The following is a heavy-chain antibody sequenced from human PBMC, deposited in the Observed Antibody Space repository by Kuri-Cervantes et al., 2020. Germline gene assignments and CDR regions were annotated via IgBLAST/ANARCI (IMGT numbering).Heavy chain of an antibody. CDR1: GFTFSSYS. V-gene: IGHV3-48*04. Sequence: GESLKISCAASGFTFSSYSMNWVRQAPGKGLEWVSYISSSSSTIYYADSVKGRFTISRDNAKNSLYLQMNSLRAEDTALYHCARRTTVTVTATPRSYWYFDLWGRGTLVTVSS. CDR3: ARRTTVTVTATPRSYWYFDL. CDR2: ISSSSSTI. J-gene: IGHJ2*01. D-gene: IGHD4-17*01.